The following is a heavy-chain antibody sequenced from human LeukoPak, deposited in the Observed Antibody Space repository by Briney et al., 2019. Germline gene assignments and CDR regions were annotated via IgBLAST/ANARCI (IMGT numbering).Heavy chain of an antibody. V-gene: IGHV4-59*12. D-gene: IGHD2-21*02. CDR2: IYYSGST. CDR1: GGSISSYY. CDR3: ARWVGRRRVALGVVTAIYYFDY. Sequence: SETLSLTCTVSGGSISSYYWSWIRQPPGKGLEWIGYIYYSGSTNYNPSLKSRVTISVDTSKNQFSLKLSSVTAADTAVYYCARWVGRRRVALGVVTAIYYFDYWGQGTLVTVSS. J-gene: IGHJ4*02.